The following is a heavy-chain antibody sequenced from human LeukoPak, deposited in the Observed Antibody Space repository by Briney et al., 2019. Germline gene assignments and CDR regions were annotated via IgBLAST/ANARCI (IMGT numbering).Heavy chain of an antibody. CDR3: ARSSAYYNEADI. CDR1: GYTFTSYY. V-gene: IGHV1-46*01. Sequence: GASVKVSCKTSGYTFTSYYMHWVRQAPGQGLEWMGIINPSGGSTTYAQKFQGRPTMTSDTSTSTVYMELSSLRSEDTAVYYCARSSAYYNEADIWGQGTMVTVSS. J-gene: IGHJ3*02. CDR2: INPSGGST. D-gene: IGHD3-9*01.